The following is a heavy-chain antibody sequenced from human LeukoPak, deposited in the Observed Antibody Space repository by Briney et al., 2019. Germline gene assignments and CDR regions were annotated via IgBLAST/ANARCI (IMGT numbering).Heavy chain of an antibody. CDR3: ASDIELSP. CDR2: ISCSGGSK. D-gene: IGHD5-12*01. CDR1: GFTFSSYA. J-gene: IGHJ3*01. V-gene: IGHV3-23*01. Sequence: GGSLRLSCAASGFTFSSYAMSWVREAPGKGLEWVSAISCSGGSKYYADSVKGRFTISRDNSKNTQSLQKKSLKDGDRDICFWASDIELSPWGLGTLVSV.